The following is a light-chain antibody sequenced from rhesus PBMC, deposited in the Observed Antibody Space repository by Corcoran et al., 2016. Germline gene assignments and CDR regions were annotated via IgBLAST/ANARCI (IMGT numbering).Light chain of an antibody. CDR1: SLKIGSYN. V-gene: IGLV1-64*01. Sequence: QSVLAQPPSVSGAPGREVTISCTGNSLKIGSYNVHWYQQFPGTAPKLLIYDNYKRPSGISDRFSGSKSGSSASLAITGLQTEDEADYYCQSYDSRLNTYIFGVGTRLTVL. CDR2: DNY. J-gene: IGLJ1*01. CDR3: QSYDSRLNTYI.